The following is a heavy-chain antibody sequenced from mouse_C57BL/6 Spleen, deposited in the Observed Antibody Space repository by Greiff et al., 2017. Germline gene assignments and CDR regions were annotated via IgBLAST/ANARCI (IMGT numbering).Heavy chain of an antibody. CDR2: INPNNGGT. Sequence: EVQLQQSGPELVKPGASVTIPCKASGYTFTDYNMDWVKQSHGKSLEWIGDINPNNGGTISNQKFKGKATLTVAKSSSTAYMGVRSLTSEDTAAYYCARRDYDAAWFAYWGQGTLVTVSA. CDR1: GYTFTDYN. D-gene: IGHD2-4*01. V-gene: IGHV1-18*01. J-gene: IGHJ3*01. CDR3: ARRDYDAAWFAY.